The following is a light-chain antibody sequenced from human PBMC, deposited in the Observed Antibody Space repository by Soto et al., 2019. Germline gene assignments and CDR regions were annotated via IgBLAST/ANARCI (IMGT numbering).Light chain of an antibody. CDR1: QSVLYSSNNKNY. V-gene: IGKV4-1*01. Sequence: DIVMTQSPDSLAVSLGERATINCKSSQSVLYSSNNKNYLAWYQQKPGQPPKLLIYWASTRGSGVPDRFSGSRAWTDFTRTISNLQAEDVAVYYCQQYYTTPQTFGQGTKVEIK. CDR2: WAS. J-gene: IGKJ1*01. CDR3: QQYYTTPQT.